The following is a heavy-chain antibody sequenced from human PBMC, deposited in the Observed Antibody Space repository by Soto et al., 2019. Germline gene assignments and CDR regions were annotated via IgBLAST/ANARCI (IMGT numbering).Heavy chain of an antibody. V-gene: IGHV4-59*01. CDR3: ARSTYYEYFQH. CDR1: GGSISSYY. D-gene: IGHD1-26*01. CDR2: IYHSGST. Sequence: ETLSLTCTVSGGSISSYYWSWIRQPPGKGLEWIAYIYHSGSTNYNPSLKSRVTISVDTSRDQFSLKLSSVTPADTAVYYCARSTYYEYFQHWGQGALVTVSS. J-gene: IGHJ1*01.